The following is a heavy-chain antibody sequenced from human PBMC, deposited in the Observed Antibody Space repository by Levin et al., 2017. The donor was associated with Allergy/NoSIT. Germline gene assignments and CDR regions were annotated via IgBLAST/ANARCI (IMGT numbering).Heavy chain of an antibody. J-gene: IGHJ4*02. V-gene: IGHV1-2*02. CDR3: ARDPYDMVATREDY. CDR1: GYTFTGYY. D-gene: IGHD5-12*01. Sequence: RASVKVSCKASGYTFTGYYMHWVRQAPGQGLEWMGWINPNSGGTNYAQKFQGRVTMTRDTSISTAYMELSRLRSDDTAVYYCARDPYDMVATREDYWGQGTLVTVSS. CDR2: INPNSGGT.